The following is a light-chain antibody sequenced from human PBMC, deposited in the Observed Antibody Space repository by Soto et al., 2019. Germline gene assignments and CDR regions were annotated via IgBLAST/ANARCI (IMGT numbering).Light chain of an antibody. CDR3: QSYDSSLSPWV. Sequence: LTQPPSVSGAPGQRVTISCPGSSSNIGAGYGVHWYQQLPGTAPKLLIYGNTNRPSGVPDRFSGSKSHTSASLAITGLQTEDEADYYCQSYDSSLSPWVFGGGTKLTVL. CDR1: SSNIGAGYG. CDR2: GNT. J-gene: IGLJ3*02. V-gene: IGLV1-40*01.